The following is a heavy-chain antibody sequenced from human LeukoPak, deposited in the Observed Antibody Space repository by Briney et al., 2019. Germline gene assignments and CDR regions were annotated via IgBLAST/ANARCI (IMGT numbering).Heavy chain of an antibody. V-gene: IGHV3-7*03. CDR1: GITFSRFW. CDR2: INQDGSEK. J-gene: IGHJ4*02. D-gene: IGHD4-17*01. Sequence: GGSLRLSCAASGITFSRFWMSWVRQAPGKGLQWVANINQDGSEKYYVDSVKGRFTISRDNAKNSLYLQMNSLRAEDTAVYYCARTTDAGDYGYWGQGTLVTVSS. CDR3: ARTTDAGDYGY.